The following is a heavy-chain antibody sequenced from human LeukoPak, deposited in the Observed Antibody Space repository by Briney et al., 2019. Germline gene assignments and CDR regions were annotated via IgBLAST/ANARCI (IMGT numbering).Heavy chain of an antibody. J-gene: IGHJ5*02. CDR3: AKDRGRGIINWFDP. CDR1: GFTFDDYA. V-gene: IGHV3-9*01. CDR2: ISWNSGSI. Sequence: PGRSLRLSCAASGFTFDDYAMHWVRQAPGKGLEWVSGISWNSGSIGYADSVKGRFTISRDNAKNSLYLQMNSLRAEDTALYYCAKDRGRGIINWFDPWGQGTLVTFSS. D-gene: IGHD3-10*01.